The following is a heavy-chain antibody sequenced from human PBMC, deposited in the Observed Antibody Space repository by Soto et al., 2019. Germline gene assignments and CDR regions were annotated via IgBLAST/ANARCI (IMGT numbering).Heavy chain of an antibody. D-gene: IGHD3-10*01. J-gene: IGHJ4*02. CDR2: ISTSGSGT. CDR1: GFTFSSHS. CDR3: ARGSSELGY. V-gene: IGHV3-23*01. Sequence: EVQLLESGGGLVQPGGPLRLSCVVSGFTFSSHSMSWVRQAPGKGLEWVSSISTSGSGTYHADSVKGRFAISRNNSKNTLFLQMNSLRAVATAEYYCARGSSELGYWGQGTLVTVSS.